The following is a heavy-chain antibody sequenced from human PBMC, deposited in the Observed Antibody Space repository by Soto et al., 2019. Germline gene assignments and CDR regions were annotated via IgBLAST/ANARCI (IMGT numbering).Heavy chain of an antibody. CDR3: AHPRGYGVFDAVDI. CDR1: GFIFSTYA. J-gene: IGHJ3*02. V-gene: IGHV3-23*01. CDR2: ISSSGDSA. D-gene: IGHD4-17*01. Sequence: EVQLLETGGGLVQPGGSLSLSCAAPGFIFSTYAMNWVRQAPGKGLEWVSAISSSGDSAYYAESVRGRFTIARDNSINTLYLQMRSLRPEDTAVYYCAHPRGYGVFDAVDIWGQGTMVTVSS.